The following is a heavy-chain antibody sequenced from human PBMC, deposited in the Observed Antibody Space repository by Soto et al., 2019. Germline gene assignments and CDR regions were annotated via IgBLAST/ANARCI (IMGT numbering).Heavy chain of an antibody. CDR1: GYTFASYG. Sequence: QVQLVQSGAEVKKAGASVKVSCKASGYTFASYGISWVRQAPGQGLEWMGWISGYNGDTNYAQKLQEIVTMTKETSTSTVYMELRSLRTDDTAVYYCARGGRGVTLYFDYWGQGTLVTASS. V-gene: IGHV1-18*01. CDR2: ISGYNGDT. J-gene: IGHJ4*02. CDR3: ARGGRGVTLYFDY. D-gene: IGHD3-10*01.